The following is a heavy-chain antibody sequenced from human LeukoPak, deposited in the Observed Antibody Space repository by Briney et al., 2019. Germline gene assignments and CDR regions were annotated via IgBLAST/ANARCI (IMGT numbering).Heavy chain of an antibody. CDR2: IYTSGST. V-gene: IGHV4-4*07. CDR3: ARDASSGYYYSFDY. D-gene: IGHD3-22*01. Sequence: SETLSLTCTVSGGSISGYYWSWIRQPAGKGLEWIGRIYTSGSTNYNPSLKSRVTMSVDTSKNQFSLKLSSVTAADTAVYYCARDASSGYYYSFDYWGQGTLVTVSS. CDR1: GGSISGYY. J-gene: IGHJ4*02.